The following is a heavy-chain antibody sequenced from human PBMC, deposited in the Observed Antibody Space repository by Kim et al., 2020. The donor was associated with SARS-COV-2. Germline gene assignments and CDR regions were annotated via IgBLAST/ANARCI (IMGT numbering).Heavy chain of an antibody. V-gene: IGHV3-30*04. Sequence: GGSLRLSCAASGFTFSSYAMHWVRQAPGKGLEWVAVISYDGSNKYYADSVKGRFTISRDNSKNTLYLQMNSLRAEDTAVYYCARDILLWFGESGAYYYYGMDVWGQGTTVTVSS. CDR1: GFTFSSYA. CDR2: ISYDGSNK. D-gene: IGHD3-10*01. J-gene: IGHJ6*02. CDR3: ARDILLWFGESGAYYYYGMDV.